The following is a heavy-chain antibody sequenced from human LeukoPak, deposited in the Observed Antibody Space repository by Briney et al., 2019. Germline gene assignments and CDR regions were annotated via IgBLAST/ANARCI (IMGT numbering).Heavy chain of an antibody. CDR3: AREGSFYRY. Sequence: GGSLRLSCAASGFTFSSYWMSWVRQAPGKGLEWVATIKQDGSQKEYVDSVKGRFTISRDNAKNSLYLQMNSLRAEDTAVYYCAREGSFYRYWGQGTLVTVSS. V-gene: IGHV3-7*04. CDR1: GFTFSSYW. D-gene: IGHD3-3*01. CDR2: IKQDGSQK. J-gene: IGHJ4*02.